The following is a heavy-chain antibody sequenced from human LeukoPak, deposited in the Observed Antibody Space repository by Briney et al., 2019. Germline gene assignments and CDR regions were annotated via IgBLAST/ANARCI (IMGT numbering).Heavy chain of an antibody. CDR1: GFTFSDYY. J-gene: IGHJ5*02. CDR2: ISSSGSTI. Sequence: GGSLRLSCAASGFTFSDYYMSWIRQAPGKGLEWVSYISSSGSTIYYADSVKGRFTISSDISKNMLYLQMNSLRAEDTAVYYCAKVAFGYYYDTWGRGTLVTVSS. CDR3: AKVAFGYYYDT. D-gene: IGHD3-22*01. V-gene: IGHV3-11*01.